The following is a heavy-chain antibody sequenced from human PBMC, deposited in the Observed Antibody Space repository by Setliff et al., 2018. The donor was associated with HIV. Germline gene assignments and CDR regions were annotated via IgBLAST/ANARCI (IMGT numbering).Heavy chain of an antibody. Sequence: SSETLSLTCAVYSGSFSGNYWSWIRQPPGKGLEWIGEINHSGSTNYSPSLKSRVTMSLDTSKRQFSLKLTSVTAADTAVYYCAREGLWNCRGGTCNDGLDIWGQGTKVTVSS. CDR2: INHSGST. V-gene: IGHV4-34*01. J-gene: IGHJ3*02. CDR3: AREGLWNCRGGTCNDGLDI. CDR1: SGSFSGNY. D-gene: IGHD2-15*01.